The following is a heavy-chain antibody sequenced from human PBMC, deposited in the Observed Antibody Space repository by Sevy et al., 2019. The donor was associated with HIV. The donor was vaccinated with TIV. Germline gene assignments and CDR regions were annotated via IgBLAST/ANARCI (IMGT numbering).Heavy chain of an antibody. CDR3: ASSVNSGWSGAFDI. CDR2: INEDRSEK. CDR1: GFTFSNYW. Sequence: GGSLRLSCAVSGFTFSNYWMSWVRQAPGKGLEGVANINEDRSEKYYVGSVKGRFTISRDNARNSLYLEMNNLRTEDTAVYYCASSVNSGWSGAFDIWCQGTMVTVSS. V-gene: IGHV3-7*01. D-gene: IGHD6-19*01. J-gene: IGHJ3*02.